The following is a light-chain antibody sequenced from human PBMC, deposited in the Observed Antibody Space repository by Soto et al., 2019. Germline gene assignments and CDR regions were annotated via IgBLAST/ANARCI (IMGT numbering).Light chain of an antibody. CDR2: DAS. V-gene: IGKV1-5*01. CDR1: QSISTW. Sequence: DIQMTQSPSTVSASVGDGVTITCRASQSISTWLAWYQQKPGKAPKLLIYDASTLESGVPSGFSGSGSGTEFTLTISSLQPDDFATYYCQQSYSTPPWTFGQGTKVEIK. J-gene: IGKJ1*01. CDR3: QQSYSTPPWT.